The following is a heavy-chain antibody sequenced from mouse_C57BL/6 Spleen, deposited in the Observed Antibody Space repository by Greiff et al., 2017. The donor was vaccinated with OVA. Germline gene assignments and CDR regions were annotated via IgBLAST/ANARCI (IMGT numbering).Heavy chain of an antibody. Sequence: EVQVVESGPELVKPGASVKMSCKASGYTFTDYNMHWVKQSHGKSLEWIGYINPNNGGTSYNQKFKGKATLTVNKSSSTAYMELRSLTSEDSAVYYCARPRDEYDQTFDYWGQGTTLTVSS. V-gene: IGHV1-22*01. CDR3: ARPRDEYDQTFDY. CDR1: GYTFTDYN. D-gene: IGHD2-4*01. CDR2: INPNNGGT. J-gene: IGHJ2*01.